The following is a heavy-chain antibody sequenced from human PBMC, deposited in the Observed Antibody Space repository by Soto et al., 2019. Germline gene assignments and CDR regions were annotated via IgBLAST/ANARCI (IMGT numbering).Heavy chain of an antibody. CDR1: GGTFSTYS. J-gene: IGHJ3*02. V-gene: IGHV1-69*02. CDR2: ITPMLGVR. CDR3: TIGSWAGEVFDI. Sequence: QVQLVQSGAEVKKPGSSVKVSCKDSGGTFSTYSMFWVRQAPGQGLEWMGRITPMLGVRNSAQRFQARVTIIADKSTATVHMALSSLRSEDTALYYCTIGSWAGEVFDIWGQGTMVTVSS. D-gene: IGHD2-21*01.